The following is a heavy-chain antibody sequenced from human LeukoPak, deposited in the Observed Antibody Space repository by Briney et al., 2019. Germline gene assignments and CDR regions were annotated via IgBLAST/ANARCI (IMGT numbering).Heavy chain of an antibody. CDR2: ISYDGSNK. Sequence: GGSLRLSCAASGFTFSSYAMHWVRQAPGKGLEWVAVISYDGSNKYYADSVKGRFTISRDNSKNTLYLQMNSLRDEDTAVYYCAREFLSGSFDIWGQGTKVTVSS. V-gene: IGHV3-30-3*01. CDR3: AREFLSGSFDI. CDR1: GFTFSSYA. J-gene: IGHJ3*02. D-gene: IGHD2/OR15-2a*01.